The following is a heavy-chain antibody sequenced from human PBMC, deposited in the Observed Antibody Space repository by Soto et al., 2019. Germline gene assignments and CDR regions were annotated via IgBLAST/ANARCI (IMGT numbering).Heavy chain of an antibody. D-gene: IGHD3-16*02. CDR1: GFTFSSYA. CDR3: AKDHHDYIWGSYRSYY. CDR2: ISGSGGST. V-gene: IGHV3-23*01. Sequence: GGSLRLSCAASGFTFSSYAMSWVRQAPGKGLEWVSAISGSGGSTYYADSVKGRFTISRDNSKNTLYLQMNSLRAEDTAVYYCAKDHHDYIWGSYRSYYWGQGTLVTVSS. J-gene: IGHJ4*02.